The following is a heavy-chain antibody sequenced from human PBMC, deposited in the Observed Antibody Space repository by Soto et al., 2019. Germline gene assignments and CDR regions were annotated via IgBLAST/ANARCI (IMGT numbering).Heavy chain of an antibody. V-gene: IGHV1-69*01. CDR1: GGSFNRHT. CDR3: ARGWGYDSTDYYYAY. D-gene: IGHD3-22*01. J-gene: IGHJ4*02. CDR2: IIPIFGTA. Sequence: QVQLVQSGAEVRKPGSSVRVSCKASGGSFNRHTISWVRQAPGQGLEWLGGIIPIFGTANHAQKFQGRVTIMADESTSRVYMELSSLRSDDTAIYYCARGWGYDSTDYYYAYWGQGTLVIVSS.